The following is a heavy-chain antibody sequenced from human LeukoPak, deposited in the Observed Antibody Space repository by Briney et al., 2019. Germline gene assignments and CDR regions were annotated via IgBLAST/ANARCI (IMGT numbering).Heavy chain of an antibody. CDR2: ISNNGGYT. Sequence: EGSLKLSCTASGFTFSSSAMSWVRQAPGKGLEWVSAISNNGGYTYYADSVQGRFTISRDNSKSTLCLQMNSLRAEDTAVYYCAKQLGYCSDGSCYSPYWGQGTLVTVSS. CDR1: GFTFSSSA. D-gene: IGHD2-15*01. CDR3: AKQLGYCSDGSCYSPY. J-gene: IGHJ4*02. V-gene: IGHV3-23*01.